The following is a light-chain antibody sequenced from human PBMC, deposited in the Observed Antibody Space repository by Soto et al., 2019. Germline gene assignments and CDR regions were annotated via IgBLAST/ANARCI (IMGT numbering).Light chain of an antibody. V-gene: IGLV2-8*01. J-gene: IGLJ1*01. CDR3: NAQADNGKHV. CDR2: EVS. Sequence: QSALTQPPSASGSPGQSVTISCTGSSSDVGHSNFVSWYQQHPGKGPKLIIYEVSKRPSGVPDRFSGSKSGNTASLSVSGLQDEDEADYCCNAQADNGKHVFGTGTKVTVL. CDR1: SSDVGHSNF.